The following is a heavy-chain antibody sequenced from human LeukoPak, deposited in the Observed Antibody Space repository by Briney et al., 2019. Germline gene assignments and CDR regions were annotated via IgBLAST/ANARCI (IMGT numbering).Heavy chain of an antibody. J-gene: IGHJ6*02. CDR3: ARDKRSDLLGNNYYYYYGMDV. CDR2: ISSSSSYI. V-gene: IGHV3-21*01. D-gene: IGHD2-8*02. Sequence: GGSLRLSCAASGFTFSSYSMNWVRQAPGTGREWVSSISSSSSYIYYADSVKGRFTISRDNAKNSLYLQMNSLRAEDTAVYYCARDKRSDLLGNNYYYYYGMDVWGQGTTVTVSS. CDR1: GFTFSSYS.